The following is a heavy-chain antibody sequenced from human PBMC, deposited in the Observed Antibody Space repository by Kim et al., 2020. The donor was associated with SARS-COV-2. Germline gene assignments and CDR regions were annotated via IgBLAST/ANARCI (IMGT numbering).Heavy chain of an antibody. CDR3: AQDTASS. J-gene: IGHJ4*02. D-gene: IGHD6-13*01. CDR1: GFTFSSYG. V-gene: IGHV3-30*18. Sequence: GGSLRLSCAASGFTFSSYGMHWVRQAPGKGLEWVAVISYDGSNKYYADSVKGRFTISRDNSKNTLYLQMNSLRAEDTAVYYCAQDTASSWGQGTLVTVSS. CDR2: ISYDGSNK.